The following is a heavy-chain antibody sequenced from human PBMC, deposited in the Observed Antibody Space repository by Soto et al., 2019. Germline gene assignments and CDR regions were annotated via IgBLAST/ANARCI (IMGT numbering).Heavy chain of an antibody. J-gene: IGHJ6*03. CDR2: IIPILGIA. CDR1: GGTFSSYT. D-gene: IGHD2-2*01. V-gene: IGHV1-69*02. Sequence: SVKVSCKASGGTFSSYTISWVRQAPGQGLEWMGRIIPILGIANNAQKFQGRVTITADKSTSTAYMELSSLRSEDTAVYYCANGYCSSTSCSYYYYYYMDVWGKGTTVTVSS. CDR3: ANGYCSSTSCSYYYYYYMDV.